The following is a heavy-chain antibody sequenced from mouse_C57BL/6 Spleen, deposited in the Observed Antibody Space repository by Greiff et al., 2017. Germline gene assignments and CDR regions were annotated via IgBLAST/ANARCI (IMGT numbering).Heavy chain of an antibody. J-gene: IGHJ4*01. CDR1: GFSLTSYG. V-gene: IGHV2-5*01. CDR2: IWRGGST. CDR3: AKKGTTVVASYDMDY. D-gene: IGHD1-1*01. Sequence: QVQLQQSGPGLVQPSPSLSITCTVSGFSLTSYGVHWVRQSPGKGLEWLGVIWRGGSTDYTAAFMSRLSITTDNSKSQVFFKMNSLQADDTAIYYCAKKGTTVVASYDMDYWGQGTTVTVSS.